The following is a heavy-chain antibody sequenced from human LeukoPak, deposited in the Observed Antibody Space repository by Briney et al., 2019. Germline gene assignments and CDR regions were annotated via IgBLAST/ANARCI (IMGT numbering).Heavy chain of an antibody. CDR3: ARVPRSSWNLLPFDY. CDR1: GYTFTSYD. D-gene: IGHD1-7*01. V-gene: IGHV1-8*01. CDR2: MNPNSGNT. Sequence: ASVKVSCKASGYTFTSYDINWVRQATGQGLEWMGRMNPNSGNTGYAQKFQGRVTMTRNTSISTAYMELSSLRSEDTAVYYCARVPRSSWNLLPFDYWGQGTLVTVSS. J-gene: IGHJ4*02.